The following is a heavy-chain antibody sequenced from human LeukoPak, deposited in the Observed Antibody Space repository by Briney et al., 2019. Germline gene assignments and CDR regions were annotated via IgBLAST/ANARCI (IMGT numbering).Heavy chain of an antibody. Sequence: ASVKVSCKASGYTFSSYAMQWVRQAPGQRLEWMGWINAGNGNTKYSQKFQGRVSITRDTSANTAYMELSSLRSEDTAVYFCARETISSSWSHQYYGMDVWGQGTTVTVS. CDR3: ARETISSSWSHQYYGMDV. J-gene: IGHJ6*02. CDR1: GYTFSSYA. CDR2: INAGNGNT. V-gene: IGHV1-3*01. D-gene: IGHD6-13*01.